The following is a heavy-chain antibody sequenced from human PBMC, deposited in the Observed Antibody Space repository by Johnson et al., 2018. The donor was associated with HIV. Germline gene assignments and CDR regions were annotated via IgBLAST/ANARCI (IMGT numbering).Heavy chain of an antibody. CDR1: GFTFSSYA. CDR2: ISGSGGST. Sequence: VQVVESGGGVVQPGGSLRLSCAASGFTFSSYAMSWVRQAPGKGLEWVSAISGSGGSTYYADSVKGRFTISRDNSKNTLYLQMNSLRAEDTAVYYCAKDSPYYFDPAAEAFDIWGQGTMVTVSS. V-gene: IGHV3-23*04. CDR3: AKDSPYYFDPAAEAFDI. D-gene: IGHD3-22*01. J-gene: IGHJ3*02.